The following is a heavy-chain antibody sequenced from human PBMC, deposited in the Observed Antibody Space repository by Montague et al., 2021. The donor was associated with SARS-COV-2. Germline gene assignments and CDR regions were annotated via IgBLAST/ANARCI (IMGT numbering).Heavy chain of an antibody. J-gene: IGHJ4*02. D-gene: IGHD6-13*01. CDR3: VRGAAAGPLDS. CDR2: IKRKGDST. CDR1: GFTFDNYG. Sequence: SLRLSCAASGFTFDNYGMSWVRQGPGKGLEWVSGIKRKGDSTGYEDSVKGRSTISRDNAKNFLYLQMNSLRVEDTALYYCVRGAAAGPLDSRGQGTLVTVSS. V-gene: IGHV3-20*04.